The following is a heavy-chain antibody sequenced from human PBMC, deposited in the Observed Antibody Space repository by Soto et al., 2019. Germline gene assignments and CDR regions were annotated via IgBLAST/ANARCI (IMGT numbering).Heavy chain of an antibody. CDR1: GFTFSSYA. D-gene: IGHD3-16*02. V-gene: IGHV3-23*01. CDR2: ISGSGGST. J-gene: IGHJ4*02. Sequence: GGSPRLSCAASGFTFSSYAMSWVRQAPGKGLEWVSAISGSGGSTYYADSVKGRFTISRDNSKNTLYLQMNSLRAEDTAVYYCAKMGMITFGGVIAPFDYWGQGTLVTVSS. CDR3: AKMGMITFGGVIAPFDY.